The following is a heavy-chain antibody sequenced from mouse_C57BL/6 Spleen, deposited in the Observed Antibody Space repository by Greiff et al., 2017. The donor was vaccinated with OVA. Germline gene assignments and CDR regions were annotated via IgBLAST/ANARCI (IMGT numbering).Heavy chain of an antibody. CDR2: ISSCGDYI. Sequence: EVHLVESGEGLVKPGGSLKLSCAASGFTFSSYAMSWVRQTPEKRLEWVAYISSCGDYIYYADTVKGRFTISRDNSRNTLYLQMSSLKSEDTAMYYCTGCSSSWFAYWGQGTLVTVSA. V-gene: IGHV5-9-1*02. CDR3: TGCSSSWFAY. CDR1: GFTFSSYA. D-gene: IGHD1-1*01. J-gene: IGHJ3*01.